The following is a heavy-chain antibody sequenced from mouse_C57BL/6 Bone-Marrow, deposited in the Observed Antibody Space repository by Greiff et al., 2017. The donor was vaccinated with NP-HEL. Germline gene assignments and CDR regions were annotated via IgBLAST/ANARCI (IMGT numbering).Heavy chain of an antibody. CDR2: ISSGSSTI. CDR1: GFTFSDYG. D-gene: IGHD3-2*02. J-gene: IGHJ2*01. CDR3: ARGGTAQASFDY. Sequence: EVNLVESGGGLVKPGGSLKLSCAASGFTFSDYGMHWVRQAPEKGLEWVAYISSGSSTIYYADTVKGRFTISRDNAKNTLFLQMTSLRSEDTAMYYCARGGTAQASFDYWGQGTTLTVSS. V-gene: IGHV5-17*01.